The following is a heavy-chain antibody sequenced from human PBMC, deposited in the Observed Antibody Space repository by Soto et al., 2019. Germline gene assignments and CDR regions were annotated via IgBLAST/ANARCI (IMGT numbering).Heavy chain of an antibody. D-gene: IGHD3-3*01. Sequence: ASVKVSCKASGYTFTSYGISWVRQAPGQGLEWMGWISAYNGNTNYAQKLQGRVTMTTDTSTSTAYMELRSLRSDDTAVYYCARVGGGTILDFWSGFDLFSRNWFDPWGQGTLVTVSS. V-gene: IGHV1-18*01. CDR2: ISAYNGNT. J-gene: IGHJ5*02. CDR3: ARVGGGTILDFWSGFDLFSRNWFDP. CDR1: GYTFTSYG.